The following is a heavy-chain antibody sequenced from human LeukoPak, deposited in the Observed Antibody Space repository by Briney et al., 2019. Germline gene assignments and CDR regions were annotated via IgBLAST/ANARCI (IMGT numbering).Heavy chain of an antibody. Sequence: ASVKVSCKASGYTFSSHYIHWARQAPGQGLEWMGIINPSGGSTSYAQKFQGRVTMTRDTSISTAYLELSRLRSDDTAVYYCARDRDAGYSYGYTWGQGTLVTVSS. CDR1: GYTFSSHY. D-gene: IGHD5-18*01. CDR2: INPSGGST. V-gene: IGHV1-46*01. J-gene: IGHJ4*02. CDR3: ARDRDAGYSYGYT.